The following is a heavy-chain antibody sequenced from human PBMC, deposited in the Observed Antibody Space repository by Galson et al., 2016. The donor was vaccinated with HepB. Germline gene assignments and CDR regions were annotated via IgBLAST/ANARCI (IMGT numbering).Heavy chain of an antibody. J-gene: IGHJ4*02. CDR1: GDSVSSHSAT. CDR3: ARGHLVVPSSFYFDY. D-gene: IGHD2-15*01. CDR2: TYHTSNWYS. Sequence: CAISGDSVSSHSATWNWIRQSPSRGLEWLGRTYHTSNWYSDYAVSVKSRITINPDTSKNQFSLQLNSVTPEDTAVYYCARGHLVVPSSFYFDYWGQGSLVTASS. V-gene: IGHV6-1*01.